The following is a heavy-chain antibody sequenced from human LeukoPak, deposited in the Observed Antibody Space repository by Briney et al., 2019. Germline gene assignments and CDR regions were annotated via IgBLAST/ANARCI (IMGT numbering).Heavy chain of an antibody. D-gene: IGHD3-10*02. CDR3: AELGITMIGGV. V-gene: IGHV3-48*04. CDR2: ISSSSSTI. Sequence: GGSLRLSCAASGFTFSSYSMNWVRQAPGKGLEWVSSISSSSSTIYYADSVKGRFTISRDNAKNSLYLQMNSLRAEDTAVYYCAELGITMIGGVWGKGTTVTISS. CDR1: GFTFSSYS. J-gene: IGHJ6*04.